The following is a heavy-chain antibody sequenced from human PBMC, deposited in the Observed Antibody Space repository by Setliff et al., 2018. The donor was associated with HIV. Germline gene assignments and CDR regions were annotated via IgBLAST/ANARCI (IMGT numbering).Heavy chain of an antibody. CDR2: ISAYDGNT. D-gene: IGHD3-3*01. J-gene: IGHJ4*02. CDR3: ARQIFWRDYYFDY. V-gene: IGHV1-18*01. Sequence: GASVKVSCKTSGYTFTNYGISWVRQAPGQRLEWMGWISAYDGNTNYAQKFQGRVTTTIDRSTSTAYMELRSLRSDDTAVYYCARQIFWRDYYFDYWGQGTLVTVSS. CDR1: GYTFTNYG.